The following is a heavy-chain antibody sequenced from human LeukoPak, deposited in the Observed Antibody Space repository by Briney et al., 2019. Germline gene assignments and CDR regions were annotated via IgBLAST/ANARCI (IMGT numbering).Heavy chain of an antibody. CDR3: ARAIDSSNWRQYYFDY. CDR1: GYTFTGYY. V-gene: IGHV1-2*02. CDR2: INPNNGGT. J-gene: IGHJ4*02. D-gene: IGHD1-1*01. Sequence: ASVKVSCKASGYTFTGYYIHWVRQAPGQGLEWMGWINPNNGGTNYAQIFHGRVTLTRDTSISTAYMDLSRLKSDETAFYYCARAIDSSNWRQYYFDYWGQGTLVTVSS.